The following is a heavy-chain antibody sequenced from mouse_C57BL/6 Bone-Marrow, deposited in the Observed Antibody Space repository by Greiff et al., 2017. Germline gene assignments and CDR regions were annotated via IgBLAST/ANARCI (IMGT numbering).Heavy chain of an antibody. CDR2: ISSGSSTI. CDR3: ARNGRGGMDY. CDR1: GFTFSDYG. Sequence: EVMLVESGGGLVKPGGSLKLSCAASGFTFSDYGMHWVRQAPEKGLEWVAYISSGSSTIYYADTVKGRFTISRDNAKNTLFLQMTSLRSEDTAMYYCARNGRGGMDYWGQGTSVTVSS. J-gene: IGHJ4*01. V-gene: IGHV5-17*01.